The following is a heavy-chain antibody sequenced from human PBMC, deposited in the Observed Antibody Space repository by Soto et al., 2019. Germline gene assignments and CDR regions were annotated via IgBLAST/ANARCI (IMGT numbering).Heavy chain of an antibody. J-gene: IGHJ4*02. CDR3: ARQDPYGSGSYPFDY. CDR1: GGSISSYY. Sequence: SETLSLTSTVAGGSISSYYWSWIRQPPGKGLEWIGYIYYSGSINYNPSLKSRVTISVDTSKNQFSLKLSSVTAADTAVYYCARQDPYGSGSYPFDYWGQGTLVTVSS. V-gene: IGHV4-59*08. CDR2: IYYSGSI. D-gene: IGHD3-10*01.